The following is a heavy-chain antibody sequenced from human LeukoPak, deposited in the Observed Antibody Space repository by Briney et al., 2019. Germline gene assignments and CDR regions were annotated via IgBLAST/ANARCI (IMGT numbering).Heavy chain of an antibody. V-gene: IGHV1-18*01. CDR3: ARDHAPYSSSTSCYEDYYYYYMDV. J-gene: IGHJ6*03. Sequence: ASVKVSCKASGYTFTSYGISWVRQAPGQGLEWMGWISAYNGNTNYAQKLQGRVTMTTDTSTSTAYMELRSLRSDDTAVYYCARDHAPYSSSTSCYEDYYYYYMDVWGKGTTVTVSS. CDR2: ISAYNGNT. CDR1: GYTFTSYG. D-gene: IGHD2-2*01.